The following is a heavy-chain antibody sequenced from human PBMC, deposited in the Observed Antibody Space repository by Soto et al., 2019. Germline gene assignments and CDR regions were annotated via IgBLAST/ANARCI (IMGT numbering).Heavy chain of an antibody. CDR1: GFSLSTSGVG. V-gene: IGHV2-5*02. CDR3: AHNKYDFWSGYPPYYYHGLDV. CDR2: IYWDDDK. J-gene: IGHJ6*02. Sequence: SGPTLVNPTQTLTLTCTFSGFSLSTSGVGVGWIRQPPGKALEWLALIYWDDDKRYSPSLKRRLTITKDTSKNQVVLTMTNMDPVDTATYDCAHNKYDFWSGYPPYYYHGLDVWGQGT. D-gene: IGHD3-3*01.